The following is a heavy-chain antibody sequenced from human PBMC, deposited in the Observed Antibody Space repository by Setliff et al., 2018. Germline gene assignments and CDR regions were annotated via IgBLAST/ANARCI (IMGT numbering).Heavy chain of an antibody. Sequence: ASVKVSCKASGDTSTTYDINWVRQAPGQGLEWMGWMNPNSGNTGYAQKFQGRVTITRNTSISTAYMELSSLRSDDTAVYYCARDQWPYYYDSSGYYSSYYYYGMDVWGQGTTVTVSS. CDR3: ARDQWPYYYDSSGYYSSYYYYGMDV. D-gene: IGHD3-22*01. CDR2: MNPNSGNT. J-gene: IGHJ6*02. V-gene: IGHV1-8*03. CDR1: GDTSTTYD.